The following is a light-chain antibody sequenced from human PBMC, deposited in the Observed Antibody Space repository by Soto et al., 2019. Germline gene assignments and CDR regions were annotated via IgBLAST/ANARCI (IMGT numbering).Light chain of an antibody. CDR2: KAS. Sequence: DIPMTQSPSTLSASVGDRVTITCRAGQNINGWLAWYQQRPGKAPNLLIHKASTLEAGVPSRFSGSASGTEFTLTISGLQPDDFAVYFCLQYNVYPLSFGGGTKVEIK. V-gene: IGKV1-5*03. CDR1: QNINGW. J-gene: IGKJ4*01. CDR3: LQYNVYPLS.